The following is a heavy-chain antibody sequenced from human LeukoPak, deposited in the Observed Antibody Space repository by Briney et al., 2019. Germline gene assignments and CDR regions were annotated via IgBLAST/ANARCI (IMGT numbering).Heavy chain of an antibody. CDR3: ARFQASEFRGFDH. CDR1: GYAFTSYG. Sequence: ASVKVSCKASGYAFTSYGISWVRQAPGQGLEWMGWISAYNGNTNYAQKLQGRDTMTTDTSTSTVYLELQTLTSDDTAIYYCARFQASEFRGFDHWGQGTLITVSS. CDR2: ISAYNGNT. V-gene: IGHV1-18*01. J-gene: IGHJ4*02. D-gene: IGHD3-10*01.